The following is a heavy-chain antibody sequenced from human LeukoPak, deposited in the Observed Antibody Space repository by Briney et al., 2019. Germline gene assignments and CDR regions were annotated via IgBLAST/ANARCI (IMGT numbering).Heavy chain of an antibody. D-gene: IGHD4-17*01. V-gene: IGHV3-23*01. CDR1: SGFA. J-gene: IGHJ4*02. CDR3: AKGYTVTTTLVDY. CDR2: ISGSGGSP. Sequence: PGGSLRLSCAAFSGFAMNWVRQALGKGLEWVSAISGSGGSPYYADSVKGRFTISRDNSKNTLFLQMSSLRAEDTAVYYCAKGYTVTTTLVDYWGQGTLVTVSS.